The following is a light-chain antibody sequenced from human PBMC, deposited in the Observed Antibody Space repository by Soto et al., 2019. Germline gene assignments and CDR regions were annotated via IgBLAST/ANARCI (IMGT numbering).Light chain of an antibody. Sequence: QPVLTQPPSVSGAPGQRVTISCTGGSSNIGAGYDVHWYQQVPGTAPKLLIYGDNKRPSGVPDRFSGSKSGTSASLAITGLQAEDEADYYCHSYDSSLSAHVVFGGGTKLTVL. J-gene: IGLJ2*01. V-gene: IGLV1-40*01. CDR3: HSYDSSLSAHVV. CDR2: GDN. CDR1: SSNIGAGYD.